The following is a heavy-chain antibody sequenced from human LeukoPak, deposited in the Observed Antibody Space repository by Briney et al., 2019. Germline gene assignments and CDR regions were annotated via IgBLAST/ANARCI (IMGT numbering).Heavy chain of an antibody. CDR1: GFTFSSYA. D-gene: IGHD3-3*01. V-gene: IGHV3-30*04. J-gene: IGHJ6*02. CDR3: AREGSLRFLEWLSINYYYYGMDV. Sequence: PGRSLRLSCAASGFTFSSYAMHWVRQAPGKGLEWVAVISYDGSSKYYADSVKGRFTISRDNSKNTLYLQMNSLRAEDTAVYYCAREGSLRFLEWLSINYYYYGMDVWGQGTTVTVSS. CDR2: ISYDGSSK.